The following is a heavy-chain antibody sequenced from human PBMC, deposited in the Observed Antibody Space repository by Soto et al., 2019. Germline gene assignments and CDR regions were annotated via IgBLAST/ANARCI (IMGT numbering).Heavy chain of an antibody. V-gene: IGHV3-21*01. Sequence: GGSLRLSGAASGFSFISYSMNWVRQAPGKGLEWVSSISSSASHINYADSVKGRFTISRDNAKKSLYLQMNSLRAEDTAVYYCARGYTGYCSGGTCYWFDPWGQGTLVXVSS. D-gene: IGHD2-15*01. CDR1: GFSFISYS. J-gene: IGHJ5*02. CDR2: ISSSASHI. CDR3: ARGYTGYCSGGTCYWFDP.